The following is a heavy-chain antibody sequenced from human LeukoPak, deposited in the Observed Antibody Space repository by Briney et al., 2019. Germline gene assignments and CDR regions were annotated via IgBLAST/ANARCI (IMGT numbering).Heavy chain of an antibody. CDR2: IYPGDSDT. Sequence: GESRKISCKGSGYSFTSYWIGWVRQMPGKGLEWMGIIYPGDSDTRYSPSFQGQVTISADKSISTAYLQWSSLKASDTAMYYCAGTIRYCSGGSCYSDAFDIWGQGTMVTVSS. D-gene: IGHD2-15*01. J-gene: IGHJ3*02. CDR3: AGTIRYCSGGSCYSDAFDI. CDR1: GYSFTSYW. V-gene: IGHV5-51*01.